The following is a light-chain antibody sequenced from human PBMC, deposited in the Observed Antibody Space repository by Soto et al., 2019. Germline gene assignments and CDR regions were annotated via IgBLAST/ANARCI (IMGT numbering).Light chain of an antibody. CDR2: VGTGGIVG. J-gene: IGLJ2*01. V-gene: IGLV9-49*01. CDR3: GAEHGSGSIL. Sequence: QSVLTQPPSASASLGASVTLTCTLSSGYSNDKVDWYQQRPGKGPRFVMRVGTGGIVGSKGDGIPDRFSVLGSGLNRYLTIKNLQEEDESDYHCGAEHGSGSILFGGGTKVTVL. CDR1: SGYSNDK.